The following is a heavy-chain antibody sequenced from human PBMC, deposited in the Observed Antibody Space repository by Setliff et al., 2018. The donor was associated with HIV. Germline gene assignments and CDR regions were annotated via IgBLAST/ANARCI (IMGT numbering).Heavy chain of an antibody. CDR1: EFTFSSSA. J-gene: IGHJ4*02. V-gene: IGHV3-23*01. D-gene: IGHD6-19*01. CDR3: AKDLPGSGWDFDY. Sequence: PGGSLRLSCVASEFTFSSSAMNWVRQAPGKGLEWVSSITDSGHTTYYADPVEGRFTISRENSKNTLYLHMNSLRAEDTAIYYCAKDLPGSGWDFDYWGQGTLVTVSS. CDR2: ITDSGHTT.